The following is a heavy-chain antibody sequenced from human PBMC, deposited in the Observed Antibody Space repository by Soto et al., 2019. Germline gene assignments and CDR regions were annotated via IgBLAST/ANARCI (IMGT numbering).Heavy chain of an antibody. J-gene: IGHJ6*02. CDR2: IDWDDDK. V-gene: IGHV2-70*01. D-gene: IGHD5-18*01. Sequence: SGVTLANPTQTLTLTCYFFGFLLRTSGMCVGWIRQPPGKSLEWLALIDWDDDKYYSTSLKTRLTISKDTSKNQEVLTMTNMDPVDTATYYCARDVDTVNGHYYYYYGMDVWGQGTTVTVSS. CDR3: ARDVDTVNGHYYYYYGMDV. CDR1: GFLLRTSGMC.